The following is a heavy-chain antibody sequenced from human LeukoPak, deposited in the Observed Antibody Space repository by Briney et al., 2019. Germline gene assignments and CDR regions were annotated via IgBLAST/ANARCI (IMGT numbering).Heavy chain of an antibody. CDR1: GFTFNSYS. Sequence: KAGGSLRLSCAASGFTFNSYSINWVRQAPGKGLEWVSSISSSSSYIYYADSVKGRFTISRDNAKNSVYLQMNSLRDEDTAVYYCASEQVVVTVVDYWGQGALVTVSS. D-gene: IGHD2-21*02. V-gene: IGHV3-21*01. CDR2: ISSSSSYI. CDR3: ASEQVVVTVVDY. J-gene: IGHJ4*02.